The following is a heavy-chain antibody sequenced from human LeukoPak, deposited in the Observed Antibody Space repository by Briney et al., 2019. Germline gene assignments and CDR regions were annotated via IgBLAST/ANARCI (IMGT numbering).Heavy chain of an antibody. V-gene: IGHV4-39*01. CDR3: ASFYGSGSYYPKPDY. CDR1: GGSISSSSYY. Sequence: SETLSLTCTVSGGSISSSSYYWGWIRQPPGKGLEWIGSIYYSGSTYYNPSLKSRVTISVDTSKNQFSLKLSSVPAADTAVYYCASFYGSGSYYPKPDYWGQGTLVTVSS. J-gene: IGHJ4*02. CDR2: IYYSGST. D-gene: IGHD3-10*01.